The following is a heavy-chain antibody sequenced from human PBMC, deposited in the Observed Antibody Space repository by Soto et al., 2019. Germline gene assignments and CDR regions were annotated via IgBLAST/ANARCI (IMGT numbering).Heavy chain of an antibody. CDR2: INPSNST. V-gene: IGHV1-46*03. CDR3: ARVYCSGGSCYSIDY. Sequence: QVQLVQSGAEVKKPGASVKVSCKASGYTFTSYCMHWVRQAPGQGLEWMGIINPSNSTTYAQKFQGRVTMTRDTSTSTVYMELSSLRSEDTAVYYCARVYCSGGSCYSIDYWGQGTLVTVSS. D-gene: IGHD2-15*01. CDR1: GYTFTSYC. J-gene: IGHJ4*02.